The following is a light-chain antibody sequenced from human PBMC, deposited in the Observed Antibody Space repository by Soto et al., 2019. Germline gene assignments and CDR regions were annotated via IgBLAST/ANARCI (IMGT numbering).Light chain of an antibody. Sequence: EIVLTQAPATLPLSPGERAPLSCRDSQSVSSYLAWYQQKPCQAPRLLIYDASNRATGIPARFSGSGSGTDFTLAISSLEPEDFAVYYCQQRSNWPPWTFGQGTKVEIK. V-gene: IGKV3-11*01. CDR3: QQRSNWPPWT. CDR2: DAS. CDR1: QSVSSY. J-gene: IGKJ1*01.